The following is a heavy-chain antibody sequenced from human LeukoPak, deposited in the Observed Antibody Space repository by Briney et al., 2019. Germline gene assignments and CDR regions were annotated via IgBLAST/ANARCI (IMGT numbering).Heavy chain of an antibody. J-gene: IGHJ6*03. CDR3: ARAPDTAIPYYYMDV. V-gene: IGHV4-34*01. D-gene: IGHD5-18*01. CDR1: GGSFSGYY. Sequence: SETLSLTCAVYGGSFSGYYWSWIRQPPGKGLEWIGEINHSGSTNYNPSLKSRVNISLDKSKNHFSLRVNSVVAADTAIYYCARAPDTAIPYYYMDVWGKGTTVTVSS. CDR2: INHSGST.